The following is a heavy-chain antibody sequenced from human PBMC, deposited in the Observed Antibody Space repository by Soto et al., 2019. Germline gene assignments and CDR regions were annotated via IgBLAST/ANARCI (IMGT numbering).Heavy chain of an antibody. Sequence: HPGGSLRLSCAASGFTFDDYAMHWVRQAPGKGLEWVSGISWNSGSIGYADSVKGRFTISRDNAKNSLYLQMNSLRAEDTALYYCAKDLRPHVSAFDIWGQGTMVTVSS. CDR1: GFTFDDYA. CDR2: ISWNSGSI. CDR3: AKDLRPHVSAFDI. J-gene: IGHJ3*02. V-gene: IGHV3-9*01.